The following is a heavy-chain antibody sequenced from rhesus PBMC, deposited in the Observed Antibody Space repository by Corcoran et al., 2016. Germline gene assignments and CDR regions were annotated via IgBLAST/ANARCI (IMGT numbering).Heavy chain of an antibody. Sequence: QLQLQESGPGLVKPSETLSVTCAVSGGSISSSYWGWIRQAPGKGLEWIGYIYGSVSSTNYNPSLKSRVTLSVDTSKNQLSLKLSSVTAADTAVYYGASGAAAGRRFDYWGQGVLVTVSS. D-gene: IGHD6-25*01. J-gene: IGHJ4*01. CDR2: IYGSVSST. CDR3: ASGAAAGRRFDY. V-gene: IGHV4-169*02. CDR1: GGSISSSY.